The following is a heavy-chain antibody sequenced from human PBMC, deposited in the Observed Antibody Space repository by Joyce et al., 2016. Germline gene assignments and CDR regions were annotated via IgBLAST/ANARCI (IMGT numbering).Heavy chain of an antibody. CDR1: GFTFSIYG. V-gene: IGHV3-30*18. Sequence: QVQLVESGGGVVQPGMSLRLSCAASGFTFSIYGMHWVRQAPGKGLEWVAVISYDVSNKHYRDSVKRRFIISRDNSKNSLYLQMNDLRAEDTAVYYCAKFFMSATPSPNDAFDIWGQGTMVTVSS. D-gene: IGHD2-2*01. CDR3: AKFFMSATPSPNDAFDI. J-gene: IGHJ3*02. CDR2: ISYDVSNK.